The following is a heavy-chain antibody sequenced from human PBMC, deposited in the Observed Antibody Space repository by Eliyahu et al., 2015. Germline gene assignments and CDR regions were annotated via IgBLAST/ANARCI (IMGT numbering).Heavy chain of an antibody. CDR2: ISHSGNT. V-gene: IGHV4-4*02. CDR3: ARDRCRNGSCYFDY. D-gene: IGHD2-15*01. J-gene: IGHJ4*02. Sequence: QVQLQESGPGLVKPSGTLSLTCAVSGGSISSSNXWSWVRQSPGKGLEWIGEISHSGNTNYSPSLKSRVTMSVDKSKNQFSLKLSSVTAADTAVYYCARDRCRNGSCYFDYWGQGTLVTVSS. CDR1: GGSISSSNX.